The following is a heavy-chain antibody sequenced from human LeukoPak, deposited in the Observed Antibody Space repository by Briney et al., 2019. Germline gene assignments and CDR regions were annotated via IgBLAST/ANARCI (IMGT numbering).Heavy chain of an antibody. CDR3: ARVDYDNNFDY. Sequence: SQTLSLTCDVSGGSISSGGYSWSWIRQPPGKGLEWIGYIYHSGRTYYNPSLKSRVTISVDRSKNQFSLKLSSVTAADTAVYYCARVDYDNNFDYGGQGTLVTVSA. J-gene: IGHJ4*02. D-gene: IGHD4-17*01. V-gene: IGHV4-30-2*01. CDR2: IYHSGRT. CDR1: GGSISSGGYS.